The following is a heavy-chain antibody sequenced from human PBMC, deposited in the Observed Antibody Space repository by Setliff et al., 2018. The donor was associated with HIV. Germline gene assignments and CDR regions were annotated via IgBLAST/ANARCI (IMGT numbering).Heavy chain of an antibody. CDR2: IYYSGST. CDR3: ARRYSYGFGY. V-gene: IGHV4-39*01. CDR1: GGSISSSGYY. J-gene: IGHJ4*02. D-gene: IGHD5-18*01. Sequence: SETLSLTCTLSGGSISSSGYYWGWIRQPPGKGLEWIGSIYYSGSTYYNPSLRSRVTMSADTSKNQFSLRLSSVIAADTAVYYCARRYSYGFGYWGQGTLVTVSS.